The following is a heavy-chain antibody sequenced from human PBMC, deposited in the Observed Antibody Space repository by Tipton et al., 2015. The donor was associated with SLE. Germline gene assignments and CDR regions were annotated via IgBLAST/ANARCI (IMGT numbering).Heavy chain of an antibody. V-gene: IGHV4-4*07. CDR2: IYTSGST. CDR3: ARADGIAADDAFDI. J-gene: IGHJ3*02. D-gene: IGHD6-13*01. Sequence: TLSLTCTVSGGSISSYYWSWIRQPVGKGLEWIGRIYTSGSTNYNPSLKSRVTMSVDTSKNQFSLKLSSVTAADTAVYYCARADGIAADDAFDIWGQGTMVTVSS. CDR1: GGSISSYY.